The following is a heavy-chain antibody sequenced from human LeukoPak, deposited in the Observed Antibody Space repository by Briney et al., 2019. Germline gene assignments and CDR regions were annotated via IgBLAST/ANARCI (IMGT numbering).Heavy chain of an antibody. CDR1: GVTFNSYT. CDR3: ARERQLERLAFGKEGSAFDY. J-gene: IGHJ4*02. CDR2: ISSSSSYI. D-gene: IGHD1-1*01. Sequence: GGSLRLSCAASGVTFNSYTRNWVRQAPGKGLEWVSSISSSSSYIYYAASVKGRFTISRDNAKNSLYLQMNRLRAEDTAVYYCARERQLERLAFGKEGSAFDYWGQGTLVTVSS. V-gene: IGHV3-21*01.